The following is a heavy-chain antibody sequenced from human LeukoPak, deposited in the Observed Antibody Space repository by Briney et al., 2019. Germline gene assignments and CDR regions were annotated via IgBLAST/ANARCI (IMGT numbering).Heavy chain of an antibody. Sequence: ASVKDSCKASGGTFISYMISRVPQAPGQRLEWMGQIFPILVIANYAQKFQGRVTLSADKSPSTAYMYMCRLRSQDTALYFSARATAADVLLWFGDLDWFDLWGRGTVVSVSS. CDR1: GGTFISYM. CDR3: ARATAADVLLWFGDLDWFDL. J-gene: IGHJ5*02. CDR2: IFPILVIA. D-gene: IGHD3-10*01. V-gene: IGHV1-69*02.